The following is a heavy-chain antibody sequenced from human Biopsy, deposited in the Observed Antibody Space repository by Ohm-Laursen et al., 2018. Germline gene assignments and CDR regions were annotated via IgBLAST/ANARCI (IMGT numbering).Heavy chain of an antibody. CDR3: ARATNSTGWPYYYFYGMDV. CDR2: IYYSGST. D-gene: IGHD2/OR15-2a*01. V-gene: IGHV4-59*01. CDR1: GGSISSDY. Sequence: TLSLTWTVSGGSISSDYWSWIRQTPGKGLEWIGYIYYSGSTNYNPSLKSRATISVDTSKNQFSLRLNSVTAADTAVYYCARATNSTGWPYYYFYGMDVWGQGTTVTVSS. J-gene: IGHJ6*02.